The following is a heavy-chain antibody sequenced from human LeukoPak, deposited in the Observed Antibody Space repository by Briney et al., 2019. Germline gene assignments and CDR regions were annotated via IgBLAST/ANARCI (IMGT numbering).Heavy chain of an antibody. CDR1: GFTFNSYW. D-gene: IGHD5-12*01. J-gene: IGHJ4*02. CDR2: IKQDGSEK. Sequence: GGSLRLSCAASGFTFNSYWMNWVRQAPGKGLEWVANIKQDGSEKYYVDSVKGRFTISRDNAKNSLYLQMNSLRAEDTAVYYCARGFRGYSGYDYDYWGQGTLVTVSS. V-gene: IGHV3-7*01. CDR3: ARGFRGYSGYDYDY.